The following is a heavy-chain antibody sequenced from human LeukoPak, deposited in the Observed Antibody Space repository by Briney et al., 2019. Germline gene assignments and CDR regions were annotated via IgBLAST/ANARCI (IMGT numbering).Heavy chain of an antibody. CDR3: ARDSETAGEWFDY. J-gene: IGHJ4*02. CDR1: GFTFSSYW. D-gene: IGHD2-8*01. CDR2: IKQDGSEK. V-gene: IGHV3-7*04. Sequence: GGSLRLSCAASGFTFSSYWMSWVRQAPGKGLEWVTNIKQDGSEKYYVDSVKGRFTISRDNAKNSLFLQMNSLRAEDTAVYYCARDSETAGEWFDYWGQGTLVTVSS.